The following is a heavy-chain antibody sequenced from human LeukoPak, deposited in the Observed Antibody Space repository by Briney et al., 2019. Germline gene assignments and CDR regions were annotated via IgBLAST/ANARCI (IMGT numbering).Heavy chain of an antibody. Sequence: SETLSLTCTVSGGSISGYYWSWIRQPPGKGLEWIGEINHSGSTNYNPSLKSRVTISVDTSKNQFSLKLSSVTAADTAVYYCARGGRRITMIVVAKGYFDYWGQGTLVTVSS. D-gene: IGHD3-22*01. CDR1: GGSISGYY. V-gene: IGHV4-34*01. CDR2: INHSGST. CDR3: ARGGRRITMIVVAKGYFDY. J-gene: IGHJ4*02.